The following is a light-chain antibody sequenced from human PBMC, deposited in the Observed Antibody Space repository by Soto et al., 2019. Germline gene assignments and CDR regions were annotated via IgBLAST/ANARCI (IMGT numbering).Light chain of an antibody. CDR3: CSYADGQTLA. J-gene: IGLJ2*01. V-gene: IGLV2-23*01. CDR1: STDFENYNL. Sequence: QSALTQPASVSGSPGQSITISCTRSSTDFENYNLVSWYQHCPDKAPKLIIYEGTKRPSEISDRFSGSESDTTASLIISGLQAEDEADYFCCSYADGQTLAFGGGTKLTVL. CDR2: EGT.